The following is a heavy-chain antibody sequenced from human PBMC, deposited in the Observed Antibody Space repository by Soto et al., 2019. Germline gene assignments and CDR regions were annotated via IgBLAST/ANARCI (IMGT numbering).Heavy chain of an antibody. Sequence: GGSLRLSCAASGFTFSSYSMNWVRQAPGKGLEWVSSISSSRSYIYYAESVKGRFTISRDNASNSLYLQMNSLRAEDTAVYYCARDPMDYWGQGTLVTVSS. CDR2: ISSSRSYI. CDR3: ARDPMDY. CDR1: GFTFSSYS. J-gene: IGHJ4*02. V-gene: IGHV3-21*01.